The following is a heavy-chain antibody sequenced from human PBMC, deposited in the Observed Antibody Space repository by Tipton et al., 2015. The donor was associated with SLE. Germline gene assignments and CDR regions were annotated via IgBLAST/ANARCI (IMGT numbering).Heavy chain of an antibody. CDR1: GGSISSGCYY. CDR3: ARRARSLGWCDP. V-gene: IGHV4-61*09. D-gene: IGHD1-26*01. J-gene: IGHJ5*02. Sequence: TLSLTCTVSGGSISSGCYYWGWIRQPAGKALEWIGHIYTSGSTNYNPSLKSRVTISVDTSKNQFSLKLSSVTAADTAVYYCARRARSLGWCDPWGQGTLVTVSS. CDR2: IYTSGST.